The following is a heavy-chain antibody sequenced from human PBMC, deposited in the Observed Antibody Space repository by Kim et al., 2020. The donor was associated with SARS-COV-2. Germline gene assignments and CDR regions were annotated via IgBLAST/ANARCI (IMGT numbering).Heavy chain of an antibody. CDR3: ARERGRIAARGYFDY. D-gene: IGHD6-6*01. J-gene: IGHJ4*02. V-gene: IGHV4-34*01. Sequence: PHLKSRVNISVDTAKNQFSLKLSSVTAADTAVYYCARERGRIAARGYFDYWGQGTLVTVSS.